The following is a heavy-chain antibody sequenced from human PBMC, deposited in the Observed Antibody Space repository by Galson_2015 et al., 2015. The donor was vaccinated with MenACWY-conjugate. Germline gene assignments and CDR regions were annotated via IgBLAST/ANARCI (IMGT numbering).Heavy chain of an antibody. CDR2: TYYRSKWYS. CDR1: GDSVSSDSAA. V-gene: IGHV6-1*01. Sequence: CAISGDSVSSDSAAWNWFRQSPSRGLEWLGRTYYRSKWYSEYALSVRSRIRVSPDTSNNRFSLQLNSLTLEDTAVYYCVRGYCSGATSPVGFDPWGQGTVVTVSS. J-gene: IGHJ5*02. CDR3: VRGYCSGATSPVGFDP. D-gene: IGHD2-15*01.